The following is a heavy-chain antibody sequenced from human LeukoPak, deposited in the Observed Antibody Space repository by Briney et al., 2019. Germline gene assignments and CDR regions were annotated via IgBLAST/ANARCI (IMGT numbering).Heavy chain of an antibody. CDR2: FYDSGDF. V-gene: IGHV4-59*08. CDR1: GGSISGHH. D-gene: IGHD1-26*01. Sequence: SQTLSLTCTVSGGSISGHHWTWIRQPPGTGLEWIGYFYDSGDFNYNPSLKSRVTIWMDMSNNQFSLTMSSVTAAGTAMYYCARLLRPGGRKGDAFDIWGEGTLVTVSS. J-gene: IGHJ3*02. CDR3: ARLLRPGGRKGDAFDI.